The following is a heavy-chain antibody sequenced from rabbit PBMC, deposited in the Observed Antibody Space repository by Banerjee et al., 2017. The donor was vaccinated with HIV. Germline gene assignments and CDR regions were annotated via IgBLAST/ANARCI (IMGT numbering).Heavy chain of an antibody. J-gene: IGHJ3*01. D-gene: IGHD6-1*01. CDR2: IDAGSSGST. V-gene: IGHV1S45*01. Sequence: QEQLEESGGGLVKPEGSLTLTCTASGFSFSSNYYMCWVRQAPGKGLEWIACIDAGSSGSTYYASWAKGRFTISKTSSTTVTLQMTSLTAADTATYFCARDDYYTYGYAGYLHDLWGQGTLVTVS. CDR1: GFSFSSNYY. CDR3: ARDDYYTYGYAGYLHDL.